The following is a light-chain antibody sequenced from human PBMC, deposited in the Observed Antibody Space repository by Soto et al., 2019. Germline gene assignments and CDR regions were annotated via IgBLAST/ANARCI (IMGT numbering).Light chain of an antibody. J-gene: IGLJ3*02. Sequence: QSVLTQPPSVSAAPGQRVTIACSGNSSNIGNNFVSWYQQPPGTAPKLLIYDNHKRPSGIPDRFSGSKSGTSATLGITGLQTGDEADYYCGTWDSSLSVVVFGGGTTLTVL. CDR3: GTWDSSLSVVV. CDR2: DNH. CDR1: SSNIGNNF. V-gene: IGLV1-51*01.